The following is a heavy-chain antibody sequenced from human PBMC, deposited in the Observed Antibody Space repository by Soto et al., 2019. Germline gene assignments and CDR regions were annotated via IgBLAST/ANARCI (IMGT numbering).Heavy chain of an antibody. CDR3: AGHYGDNST. CDR1: GGSFSGYY. V-gene: IGHV4-34*01. J-gene: IGHJ5*02. D-gene: IGHD4-17*01. CDR2: INHSGST. Sequence: PSETLSLTCAVYGGSFSGYYWSWIRQPPGKGLEWIGEINHSGSTNYNPSLKSRVTISVDTSKDQFSLKLSSVTAADTAVYYCAGHYGDNSTWGQGTLVTVSS.